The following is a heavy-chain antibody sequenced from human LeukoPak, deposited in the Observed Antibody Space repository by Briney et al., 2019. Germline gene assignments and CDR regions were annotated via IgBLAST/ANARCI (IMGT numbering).Heavy chain of an antibody. J-gene: IGHJ3*02. Sequence: SETLSLTCTVSGASISSYYWSWIRQPPGKGLEWIGYIYYSGNTNYNPSLKSRVTTSVDTSKNQFSLKLSSVTAADTAVYYCARTTYYYDSSGYRDIWGQGTMVTVSS. CDR3: ARTTYYYDSSGYRDI. D-gene: IGHD3-22*01. V-gene: IGHV4-59*01. CDR2: IYYSGNT. CDR1: GASISSYY.